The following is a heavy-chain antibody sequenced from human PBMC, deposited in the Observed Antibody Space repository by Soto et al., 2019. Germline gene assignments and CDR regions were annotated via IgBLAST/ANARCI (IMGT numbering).Heavy chain of an antibody. CDR3: ARGKFYAFDI. J-gene: IGHJ3*02. V-gene: IGHV4-4*02. CDR2: IDHSGTT. CDR1: GVSISIPNW. Sequence: QVQLQESGPGLVKPSGTLSLTCAVSGVSISIPNWWAWVRQAPGKGLEWIGEIDHSGTTNYNPSLSSRVTVSLDRSKNHFPLRLISVAAADPAVFFCARGKFYAFDIWGQGTMVTVSS.